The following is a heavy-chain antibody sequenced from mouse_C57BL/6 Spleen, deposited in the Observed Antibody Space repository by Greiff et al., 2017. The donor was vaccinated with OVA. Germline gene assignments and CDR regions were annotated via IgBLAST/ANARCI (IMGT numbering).Heavy chain of an antibody. Sequence: QVQLQQSGAELVRPGTSVTMSCKASGYTFTNYWIGWAKQRPGHGLEWIGDIYPGGGYTNYNEKFKGKATLTADKSSSTAYMQFSSLTSEDSAIYYCARYGSSYCDYWGQGTTLTVSS. J-gene: IGHJ2*01. CDR2: IYPGGGYT. D-gene: IGHD1-1*01. CDR3: ARYGSSYCDY. V-gene: IGHV1-63*01. CDR1: GYTFTNYW.